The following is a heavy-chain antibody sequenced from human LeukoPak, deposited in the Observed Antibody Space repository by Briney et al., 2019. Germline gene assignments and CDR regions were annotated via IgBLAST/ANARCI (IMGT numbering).Heavy chain of an antibody. D-gene: IGHD1-14*01. Sequence: GESLKISCKTSGYTFTSHWIGWVRQMPGKGLEWMGIIWPSDSDSRYSPSFEGQVTISADKSISTAYLQWNSLKASDTAMYYCARRGPVYWYFDLWGRGTLVTVSS. J-gene: IGHJ2*01. CDR1: GYTFTSHW. CDR2: IWPSDSDS. V-gene: IGHV5-51*01. CDR3: ARRGPVYWYFDL.